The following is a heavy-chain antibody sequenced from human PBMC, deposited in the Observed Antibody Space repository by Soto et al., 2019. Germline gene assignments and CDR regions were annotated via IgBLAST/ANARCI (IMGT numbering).Heavy chain of an antibody. Sequence: ASVTVSCRAAGYTSTSYGISWVRQAPGQGLEGMGWISAYNGNTNYAQKLQGRVTMTTDTSTSTAYMELRSLRSDDTAVYYCARVNGSGAYYYFDYWSQGTRV. D-gene: IGHD6-19*01. CDR1: GYTSTSYG. J-gene: IGHJ4*02. CDR2: ISAYNGNT. V-gene: IGHV1-18*01. CDR3: ARVNGSGAYYYFDY.